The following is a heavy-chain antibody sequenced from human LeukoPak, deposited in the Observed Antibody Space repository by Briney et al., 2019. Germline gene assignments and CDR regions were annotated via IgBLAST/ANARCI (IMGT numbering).Heavy chain of an antibody. CDR1: GGSISSGDYY. J-gene: IGHJ2*01. V-gene: IGHV4-30-4*08. CDR3: ARAIHCSSTSCYGVWYFDL. CDR2: IYDSGST. Sequence: SQTLSLTSTGSGGSISSGDYYWSWIRQPPGKVLQRIGYIYDSGSTYYNPSLKSRVTISVDTSKNQFSLKLSSVTAADTAVYYCARAIHCSSTSCYGVWYFDLWGRGTLVTVSS. D-gene: IGHD2-2*01.